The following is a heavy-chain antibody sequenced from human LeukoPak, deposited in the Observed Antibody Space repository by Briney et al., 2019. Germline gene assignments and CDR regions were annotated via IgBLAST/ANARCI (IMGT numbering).Heavy chain of an antibody. V-gene: IGHV3-NL1*01. CDR2: IYSGGST. J-gene: IGHJ4*02. Sequence: GGSLRLSCAASGFTFSTYGMHWVRQAPGKGLEWVSVIYSGGSTYYTDSVKGRFTISRDNSKNTLYLQMNSLRAEDTAVYYCAGGSGVVIPFDYWGQGTLVTVSS. D-gene: IGHD3-3*01. CDR3: AGGSGVVIPFDY. CDR1: GFTFSTYG.